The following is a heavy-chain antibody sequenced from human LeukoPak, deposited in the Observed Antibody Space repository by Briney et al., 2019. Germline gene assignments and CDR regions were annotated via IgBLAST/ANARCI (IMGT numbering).Heavy chain of an antibody. Sequence: SETLSLTCIISGYTISSGYQWGWIRQPPGKGLEWIGNIYYSGSTYYNPSLKGRLTMSVDRSNNLFSLNLNSVTAADTAVYYCARTLSGYSSSWNNWFDPWGQGTLVTVSS. CDR1: GYTISSGYQ. D-gene: IGHD6-13*01. J-gene: IGHJ5*02. CDR2: IYYSGST. CDR3: ARTLSGYSSSWNNWFDP. V-gene: IGHV4-38-2*02.